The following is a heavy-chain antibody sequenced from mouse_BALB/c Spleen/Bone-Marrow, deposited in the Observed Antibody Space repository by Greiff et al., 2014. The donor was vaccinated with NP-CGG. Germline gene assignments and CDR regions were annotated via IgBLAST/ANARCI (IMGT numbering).Heavy chain of an antibody. CDR2: IDPANGNT. CDR1: GFNIKDTY. Sequence: VQLKESGAELVKPGASVKLSCTASGFNIKDTYMHWVKQRPEQGLEWIGRIDPANGNTKYDPKFQGKATSTADTSSNTAYLQLSSLTSEDTAVYYCARSGYGSSLFAYWGQGTLVTVSA. CDR3: ARSGYGSSLFAY. D-gene: IGHD1-1*01. J-gene: IGHJ3*01. V-gene: IGHV14-3*02.